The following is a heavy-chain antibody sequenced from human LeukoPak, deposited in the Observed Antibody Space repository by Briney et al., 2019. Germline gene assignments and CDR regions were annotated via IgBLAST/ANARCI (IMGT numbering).Heavy chain of an antibody. CDR3: ARDGTQYSYGKRYFDL. Sequence: PSETLSLTCTVSGGSISSYYWSWIRQPPGKGLEWIGYIYYSGSTNYNPSLKSRVTISVDTSKNQFPLKLSSVTAADTAVYYCARDGTQYSYGKRYFDLWGRGTLVTVSS. V-gene: IGHV4-59*01. CDR2: IYYSGST. CDR1: GGSISSYY. D-gene: IGHD5-18*01. J-gene: IGHJ2*01.